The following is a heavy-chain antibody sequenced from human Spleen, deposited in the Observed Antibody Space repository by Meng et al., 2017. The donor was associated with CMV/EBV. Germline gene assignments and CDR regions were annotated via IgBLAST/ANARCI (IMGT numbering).Heavy chain of an antibody. Sequence: SGYTFTSYGISWVRQAPGQGLEWMAWISAYNGNTYYAQKVQGRVTVTTDTSTSTAYMELRSLRSDDTAVYYCAREVIATGGTSSVDYWGQGTLVTVS. CDR3: AREVIATGGTSSVDY. CDR1: GYTFTSYG. J-gene: IGHJ4*02. V-gene: IGHV1-18*01. CDR2: ISAYNGNT. D-gene: IGHD2-21*01.